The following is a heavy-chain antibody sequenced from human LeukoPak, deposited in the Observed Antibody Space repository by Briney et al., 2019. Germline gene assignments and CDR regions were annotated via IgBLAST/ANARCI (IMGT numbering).Heavy chain of an antibody. V-gene: IGHV3-48*01. CDR2: ISSSSTI. Sequence: PGGSLRLSCAASGFTFSSYSMNWIRQAPGKGLEWVSYISSSSTIYYADSVKGRFTISRDNAKNSLYLQMNSLRAEDTAVYYCARGTRNFDIWGQGTMVTVSS. J-gene: IGHJ3*02. D-gene: IGHD1-1*01. CDR1: GFTFSSYS. CDR3: ARGTRNFDI.